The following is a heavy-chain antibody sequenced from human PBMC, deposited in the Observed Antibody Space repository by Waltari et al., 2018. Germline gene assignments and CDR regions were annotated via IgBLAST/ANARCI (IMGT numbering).Heavy chain of an antibody. J-gene: IGHJ5*02. Sequence: QVQLVQSGAEVKKPGSSVKVSCKASGGTFSSYAISWVRQAPGTGLEWMGGIIPILGIANYAQKFQGRVTITADESTSTAYMELSSLRSEDTAVYYCAREEGYCSGGSCSSRFDPWGQGTLVTVSS. CDR2: IIPILGIA. CDR3: AREEGYCSGGSCSSRFDP. V-gene: IGHV1-69*04. D-gene: IGHD2-15*01. CDR1: GGTFSSYA.